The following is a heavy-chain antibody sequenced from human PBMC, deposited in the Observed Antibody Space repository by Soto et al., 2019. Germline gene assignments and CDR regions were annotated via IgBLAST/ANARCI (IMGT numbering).Heavy chain of an antibody. V-gene: IGHV4-39*07. Sequence: SETLSLTCTVSGGSISSGSSYWGWIRQPPGKGLEWIGEINHSGSTNYNPSLKSRVTISVDTSKNQFSLKLSSVTAADTAVYYCARGVMWLRPRLWFDPWGQGTLVTVSS. D-gene: IGHD5-12*01. J-gene: IGHJ5*02. CDR3: ARGVMWLRPRLWFDP. CDR1: GGSISSGSSY. CDR2: INHSGST.